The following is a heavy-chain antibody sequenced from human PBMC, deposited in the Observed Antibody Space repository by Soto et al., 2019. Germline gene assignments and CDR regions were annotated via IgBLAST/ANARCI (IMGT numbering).Heavy chain of an antibody. CDR1: GFTFSSYS. Sequence: EVQLVESGGGLVKPGGSLRLSCAASGFTFSSYSMNWVRQAPGKGLEWVSSISSSSSYIYYADSVKGRFTISRDNAKNSLYLQMNSRRAEDTAVYYCARDYSSGWYPRAFDIWGQGTMVTVSS. J-gene: IGHJ3*02. CDR2: ISSSSSYI. CDR3: ARDYSSGWYPRAFDI. D-gene: IGHD6-19*01. V-gene: IGHV3-21*01.